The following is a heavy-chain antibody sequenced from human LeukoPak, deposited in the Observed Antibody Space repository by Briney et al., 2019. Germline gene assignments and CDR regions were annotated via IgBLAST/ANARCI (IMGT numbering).Heavy chain of an antibody. J-gene: IGHJ6*03. CDR3: ARGYGGGTNGSSGPHYYYYYMDV. D-gene: IGHD2-8*01. V-gene: IGHV1-2*02. Sequence: ASVKVSCKASGYTFTEYYMHWVRQAPGQGLEWMGWINPTYGGTNYAQRFQDRVTMTRDTSISTAYMELRSLRSDDTAVYYCARGYGGGTNGSSGPHYYYYYMDVWGKGTTVTASS. CDR1: GYTFTEYY. CDR2: INPTYGGT.